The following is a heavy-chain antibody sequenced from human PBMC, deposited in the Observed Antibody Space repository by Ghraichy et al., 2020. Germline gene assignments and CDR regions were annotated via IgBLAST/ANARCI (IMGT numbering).Heavy chain of an antibody. Sequence: SETLSLTCSVSGGSISSSVYYWGWVRQPPGQGLEWIGTIYYTGSTNYAPSLKSRVTISVDTSKNQFSLKLSSVTAADTAMYYCASHLKNVLTGYPSWFDPWGQGTLVTVSS. V-gene: IGHV4-39*01. CDR3: ASHLKNVLTGYPSWFDP. J-gene: IGHJ5*02. D-gene: IGHD3-9*01. CDR1: GGSISSSVYY. CDR2: IYYTGST.